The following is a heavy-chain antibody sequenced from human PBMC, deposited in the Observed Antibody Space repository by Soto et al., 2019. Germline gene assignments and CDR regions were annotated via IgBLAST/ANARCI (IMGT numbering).Heavy chain of an antibody. CDR2: IYYSRST. CDR3: ARAVGYCSSTSCYGVYYYGMDV. V-gene: IGHV4-59*13. D-gene: IGHD2-2*01. Sequence: PSETLSLTCTVSGGSISSCYWSWIRQPPGQGLEWIGYIYYSRSTNYNPSLKSRVTISVDTSKNQFSLKLSSVTAADTAVYYCARAVGYCSSTSCYGVYYYGMDVWGQGTTVTVSS. J-gene: IGHJ6*02. CDR1: GGSISSCY.